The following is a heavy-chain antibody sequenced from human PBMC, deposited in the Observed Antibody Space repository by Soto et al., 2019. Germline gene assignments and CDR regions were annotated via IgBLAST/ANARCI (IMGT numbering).Heavy chain of an antibody. CDR3: ARRGITMVRGTNYYGMDV. CDR2: IYPGDSDT. D-gene: IGHD3-10*01. CDR1: GHSFTSYW. Sequence: GESLKISCQGSGHSFTSYWIGWVRQMPGKGLEWMGIIYPGDSDTRYSPSFQGQVTISADKSISTAYLQWSSLKASDTAMYYCARRGITMVRGTNYYGMDVWGQGTTVTVSS. J-gene: IGHJ6*02. V-gene: IGHV5-51*01.